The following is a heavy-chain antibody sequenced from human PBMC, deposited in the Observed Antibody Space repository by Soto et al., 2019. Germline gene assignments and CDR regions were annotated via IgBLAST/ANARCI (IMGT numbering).Heavy chain of an antibody. Sequence: QVQLQESGPGLVKPSETLSLTCIVSGASVSSGSYYWSWIRQPPGKGLEWIGNMYYSGTINLNPSLKSRVTMSLDTSKNQFSLKLTSVTAADTAVYYCATTLGYSISSLDVWGHGTTVTVSS. CDR3: ATTLGYSISSLDV. V-gene: IGHV4-61*01. CDR1: GASVSSGSYY. J-gene: IGHJ6*02. D-gene: IGHD2-15*01. CDR2: MYYSGTI.